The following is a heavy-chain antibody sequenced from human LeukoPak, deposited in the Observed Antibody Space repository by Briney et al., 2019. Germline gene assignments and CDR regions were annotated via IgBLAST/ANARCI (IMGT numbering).Heavy chain of an antibody. CDR3: AKDSLKASYGSGSLDY. CDR2: MDSSGSSV. CDR1: GFTFSSYS. V-gene: IGHV3-48*01. D-gene: IGHD3-10*01. J-gene: IGHJ4*02. Sequence: PGGSLRLSCAASGFTFSSYSMNWIRQAPGKGLEWVSYMDSSGSSVHYADSVKGRFTISRDYSKNTLFLQMISLRAEDTAVYYCAKDSLKASYGSGSLDYWGQGTLVTVSS.